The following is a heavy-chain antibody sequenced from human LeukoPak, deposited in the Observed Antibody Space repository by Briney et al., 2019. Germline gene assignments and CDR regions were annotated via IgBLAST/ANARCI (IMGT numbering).Heavy chain of an antibody. D-gene: IGHD4-23*01. CDR1: GFTFSSYA. Sequence: PGGSLRLSCAASGFTFSSYAMSWVRQAPGKGLEWVSAISGSGGSTYYADSVKGRFTISRDNAKNSLYLQMNSLRAEDTAVYYCARGDYGGTRRPDAFDIWGQGTMVTVSS. CDR3: ARGDYGGTRRPDAFDI. J-gene: IGHJ3*02. CDR2: ISGSGGST. V-gene: IGHV3-23*01.